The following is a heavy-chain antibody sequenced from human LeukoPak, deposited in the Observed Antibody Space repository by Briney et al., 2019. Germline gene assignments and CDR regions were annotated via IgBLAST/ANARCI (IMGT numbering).Heavy chain of an antibody. CDR3: ARMRGSYLRDFDY. D-gene: IGHD1-26*01. J-gene: IGHJ4*02. Sequence: GEALKISCKGSGYSFASHWIGWVRQRPGKGLEWMGIIYPGDSDTRYSPSFQDQCTISANKSINTAYLQWSSVNASDTAMSYCARMRGSYLRDFDYWGQGTLVAVSS. CDR1: GYSFASHW. CDR2: IYPGDSDT. V-gene: IGHV5-51*01.